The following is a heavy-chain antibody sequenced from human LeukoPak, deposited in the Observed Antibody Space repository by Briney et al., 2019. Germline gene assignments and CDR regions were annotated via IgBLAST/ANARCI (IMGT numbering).Heavy chain of an antibody. CDR1: GLTFSDYY. CDR2: ISGSGGST. D-gene: IGHD5/OR15-5a*01. V-gene: IGHV3-23*01. CDR3: ARQKYLRGPDVEYFDY. J-gene: IGHJ4*02. Sequence: GGSLRLSCAASGLTFSDYYMSWIRQAPGKGLEWVSAISGSGGSTYYAGSVKGRFTISRDNSKNTLYLQMNSLRAEDTAVYYCARQKYLRGPDVEYFDYWGQGTLVTVSS.